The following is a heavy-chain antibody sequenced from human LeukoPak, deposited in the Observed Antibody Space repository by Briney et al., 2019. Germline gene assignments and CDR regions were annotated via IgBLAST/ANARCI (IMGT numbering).Heavy chain of an antibody. CDR3: ARHNYDSGYYSRPYYFDY. V-gene: IGHV4-34*01. D-gene: IGHD3-22*01. J-gene: IGHJ4*02. Sequence: SETLSLTCAVYGGSFSDYYWSWIRQPPGKGLEWIGEINHSGGANYNPSLKSRVTISVDTSKNQLSLKLSSVTAADTAVYYCARHNYDSGYYSRPYYFDYWGQGTLVTVSS. CDR1: GGSFSDYY. CDR2: INHSGGA.